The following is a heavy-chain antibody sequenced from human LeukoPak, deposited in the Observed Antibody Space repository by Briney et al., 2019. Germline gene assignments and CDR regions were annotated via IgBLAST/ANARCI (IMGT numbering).Heavy chain of an antibody. CDR3: ARAKEYCSGDRCYSTATFDS. CDR2: INIGSKYI. Sequence: GGSLRLSCADSGFTFNAYSMNWVRQAPGTGLEWVAYINIGSKYIYYADTVQGRFTISRDNAEKSLDLQMSSLRVDDTAVYYCARAKEYCSGDRCYSTATFDSWGQGTLVTVSS. D-gene: IGHD2-15*01. J-gene: IGHJ4*02. CDR1: GFTFNAYS. V-gene: IGHV3-21*05.